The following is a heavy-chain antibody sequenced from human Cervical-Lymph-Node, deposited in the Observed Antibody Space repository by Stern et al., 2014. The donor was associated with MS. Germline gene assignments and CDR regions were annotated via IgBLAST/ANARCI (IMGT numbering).Heavy chain of an antibody. Sequence: QVQLVQSGAEVKKPGASVKVSCKASAYTITDYYTHWVRQAPGHGLERMGWINPNSGGTYSAQKFQGRLTMTRDTSISTAYMELSSLRSDDTAVYYCARGGGYSYSTLDYWGQGTQVTVSS. J-gene: IGHJ4*02. V-gene: IGHV1-2*02. CDR1: AYTITDYY. CDR2: INPNSGGT. CDR3: ARGGGYSYSTLDY. D-gene: IGHD3-10*01.